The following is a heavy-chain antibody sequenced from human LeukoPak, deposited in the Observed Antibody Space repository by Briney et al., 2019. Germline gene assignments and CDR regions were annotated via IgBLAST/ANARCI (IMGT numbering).Heavy chain of an antibody. D-gene: IGHD3-10*01. CDR1: GDSISSSNW. Sequence: SGTLSLTCAVSGDSISSSNWWSWVRQPPGKGLEWIGEIYHSGSTNYNPSLKSRVTISVDTSKNQFSLKLSSVTAADTAVYYCARVTMVRGVRAKSNYFDYWGQGTLVTVSS. V-gene: IGHV4-4*02. CDR3: ARVTMVRGVRAKSNYFDY. J-gene: IGHJ4*02. CDR2: IYHSGST.